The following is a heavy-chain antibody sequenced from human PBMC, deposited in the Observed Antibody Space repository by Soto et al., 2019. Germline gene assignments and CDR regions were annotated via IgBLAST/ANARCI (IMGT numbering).Heavy chain of an antibody. CDR3: ARVVPPPNRNWGMWSGAFDI. V-gene: IGHV4-34*01. Sequence: QMQLQQWGAGLLKPSETLSLTCGVYGGSFSGYSWSWIRQPPGKGLEWIGESNHSGSTNYNPSLKSRVTISVDTSKNQFSLKLSSVTAADTAVYYCARVVPPPNRNWGMWSGAFDIWGQGTMVTVSS. D-gene: IGHD7-27*01. CDR1: GGSFSGYS. J-gene: IGHJ3*02. CDR2: SNHSGST.